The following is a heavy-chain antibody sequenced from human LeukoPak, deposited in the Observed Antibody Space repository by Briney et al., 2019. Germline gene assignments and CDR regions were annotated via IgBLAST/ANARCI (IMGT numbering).Heavy chain of an antibody. V-gene: IGHV3-66*01. J-gene: IGHJ6*02. D-gene: IGHD4-17*01. Sequence: GSLRLSCAASGFTVSSNYMSWVRQAPGKGLEWGSVIYSGGSTYYADSVKGRFTISRDNSKNTLYLQMNSLRAEDTAVYYCARARSDYGENYYYYGMDVWGQGTTVTVSS. CDR3: ARARSDYGENYYYYGMDV. CDR2: IYSGGST. CDR1: GFTVSSNY.